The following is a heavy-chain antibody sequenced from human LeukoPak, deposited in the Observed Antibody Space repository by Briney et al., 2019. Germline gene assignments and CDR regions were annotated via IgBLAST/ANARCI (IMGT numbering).Heavy chain of an antibody. CDR1: GFTFSSYA. Sequence: PGRSLRLSCAASGFTFSSYAMHWVRQAPGKGLEWVAVISYDGSNKYYADSVKGRFTISRDNSKNTLYLQMNGLRAEDTAVYYCARDAGTALARYFDYWGQGTLVTVSS. CDR3: ARDAGTALARYFDY. J-gene: IGHJ4*02. V-gene: IGHV3-30-3*01. D-gene: IGHD5-18*01. CDR2: ISYDGSNK.